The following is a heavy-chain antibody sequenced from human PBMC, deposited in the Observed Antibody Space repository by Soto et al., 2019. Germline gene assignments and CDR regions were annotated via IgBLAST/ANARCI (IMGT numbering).Heavy chain of an antibody. CDR1: GYSFTNYW. V-gene: IGHV5-51*01. Sequence: GGSLRLSXAASGYSFTNYWIGWVRQMPGKGLEWMGIIYPGDSDTRYSPSFQGQVSISADKSISTAYLQWSSLKASDTAMYYCARQYCSSTGCYKGMDVWGQGTTVTVSS. J-gene: IGHJ6*02. CDR3: ARQYCSSTGCYKGMDV. CDR2: IYPGDSDT. D-gene: IGHD2-2*02.